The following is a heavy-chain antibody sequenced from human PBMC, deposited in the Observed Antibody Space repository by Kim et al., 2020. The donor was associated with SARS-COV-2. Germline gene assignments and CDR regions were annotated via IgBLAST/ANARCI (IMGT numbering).Heavy chain of an antibody. J-gene: IGHJ5*02. V-gene: IGHV3-48*01. CDR3: ARESFGGA. CDR2: ITDSSSTI. CDR1: GFTLSSYS. Sequence: GGSLRLSCAASGFTLSSYSMNWVRQAPGKGLEWVSYITDSSSTIYYADSVKGRFTVSRDNAKNSLYLQMNSLRVEDTAVYYCARESFGGAWGQGTLVTVS. D-gene: IGHD3-16*01.